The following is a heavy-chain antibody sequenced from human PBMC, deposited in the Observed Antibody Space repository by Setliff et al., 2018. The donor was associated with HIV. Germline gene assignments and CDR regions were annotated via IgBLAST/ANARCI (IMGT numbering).Heavy chain of an antibody. CDR2: ISHDASTT. Sequence: AGGSLRLSCAASGFTFSNYAMHWVRQAPGKGLEWVSYISHDASTTYYADSVKGRFTISRDNAQSSLYLQMHSLRAEDTGVYYCVREIGLTMIRVSQNHFYMDVWGKGATVTVSS. CDR1: GFTFSNYA. J-gene: IGHJ6*03. V-gene: IGHV3-48*03. CDR3: VREIGLTMIRVSQNHFYMDV. D-gene: IGHD3-10*01.